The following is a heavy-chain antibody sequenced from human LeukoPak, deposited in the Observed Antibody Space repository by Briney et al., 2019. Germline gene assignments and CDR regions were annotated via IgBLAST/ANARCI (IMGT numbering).Heavy chain of an antibody. V-gene: IGHV4-4*09. J-gene: IGHJ4*02. Sequence: SETLSLTCSVSGGSINNYYWSWVRQPPGKGLEWIGFIYSSGNNNYNPSLKTRVTISVDPTKNDFSLTLRSVTPPDPAVYYCARGVPIAAAGTRNFDYWRQATLLTVSS. CDR1: GGSINNYY. CDR2: IYSSGNN. CDR3: ARGVPIAAAGTRNFDY. D-gene: IGHD6-13*01.